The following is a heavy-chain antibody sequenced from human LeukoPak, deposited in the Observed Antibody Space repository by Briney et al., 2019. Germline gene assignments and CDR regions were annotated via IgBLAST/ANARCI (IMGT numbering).Heavy chain of an antibody. Sequence: SQTLSLTCTVSGGSISSGDCYWSWIRQPPGKGLEWIGYIYYSGSTYYNPSLKSRVTISVDTSKNQFSLKLSSVTAADTAVYYCARASTSETYGMDVWGQGTTVTVSS. D-gene: IGHD2-2*01. CDR3: ARASTSETYGMDV. CDR2: IYYSGST. J-gene: IGHJ6*02. CDR1: GGSISSGDCY. V-gene: IGHV4-30-4*01.